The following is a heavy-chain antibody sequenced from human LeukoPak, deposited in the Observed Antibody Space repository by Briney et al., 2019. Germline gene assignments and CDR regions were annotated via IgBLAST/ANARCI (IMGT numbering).Heavy chain of an antibody. D-gene: IGHD3-10*01. CDR2: IRSKAYGGTT. Sequence: GGSLRLSCTTSGFTFGDYGMSWVRQAPGKELEWVGFIRSKAYGGTTENAASVKGRFTISRDDSKSIAYLQMNSLKTEDTAVYYCTGSLGELTFFDYWGLGTLVTVSS. CDR1: GFTFGDYG. J-gene: IGHJ4*02. CDR3: TGSLGELTFFDY. V-gene: IGHV3-49*04.